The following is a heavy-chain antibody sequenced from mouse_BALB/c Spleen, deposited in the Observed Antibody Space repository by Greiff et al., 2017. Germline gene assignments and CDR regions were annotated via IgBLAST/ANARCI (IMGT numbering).Heavy chain of an antibody. Sequence: VQLEESGPGLVAPSQSLSITCTVSGFSLTGYGVNWVRQPPGKGLEWLGMIWGDGSTDYNSALKSRLSISKDNSKSQVFLKMNSLQTDDTARYYCAREGRYYGYYWFAYWGQGTLVTVSA. J-gene: IGHJ3*01. CDR3: AREGRYYGYYWFAY. CDR2: IWGDGST. D-gene: IGHD1-2*01. CDR1: GFSLTGYG. V-gene: IGHV2-6-7*01.